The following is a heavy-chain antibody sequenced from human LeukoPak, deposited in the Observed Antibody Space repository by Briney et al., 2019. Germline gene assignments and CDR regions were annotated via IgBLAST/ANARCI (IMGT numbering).Heavy chain of an antibody. CDR2: ISYSGST. CDR1: GASISSYY. J-gene: IGHJ4*02. CDR3: ARSGGRDGYNFDY. V-gene: IGHV4-59*01. Sequence: SETLSLTCTVSGASISSYYWSWIRQPPGKGLEWIGYISYSGSTNYNPSLKSRVTISVDTSKNQFSLKLSSVTAANTAVYYCARSGGRDGYNFDYWGQGTLVTVSS. D-gene: IGHD5-24*01.